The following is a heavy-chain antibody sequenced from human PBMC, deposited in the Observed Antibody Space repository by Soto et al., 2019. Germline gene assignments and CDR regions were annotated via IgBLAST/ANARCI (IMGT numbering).Heavy chain of an antibody. D-gene: IGHD2-2*01. Sequence: PSETLSLTCAVYGGSFSGYYWSWIRQPPGKGLEWIGEINHSGSTNYNPSLKSRVTISVDTSKNQFSLKLSSVTAADTAVYYCAGPYCSSTSCRQRDYYYMDVWGKGTTVTVSS. CDR1: GGSFSGYY. V-gene: IGHV4-34*01. CDR2: INHSGST. CDR3: AGPYCSSTSCRQRDYYYMDV. J-gene: IGHJ6*03.